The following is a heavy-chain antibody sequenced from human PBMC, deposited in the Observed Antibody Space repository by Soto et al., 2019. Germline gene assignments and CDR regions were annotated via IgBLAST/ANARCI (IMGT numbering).Heavy chain of an antibody. CDR1: GYSFTTYW. CDR2: IYPGDSDT. J-gene: IGHJ4*02. CDR3: ARKDIAGNSVDF. V-gene: IGHV5-51*01. D-gene: IGHD6-13*01. Sequence: XESLKISCTACGYSFTTYWLGWVRQMPGKGLEWMGIIYPGDSDTRYSPSFQGQVTISADKSISTAYLQWSSLKASDSAMFYCARKDIAGNSVDFWGQGTLVTVSS.